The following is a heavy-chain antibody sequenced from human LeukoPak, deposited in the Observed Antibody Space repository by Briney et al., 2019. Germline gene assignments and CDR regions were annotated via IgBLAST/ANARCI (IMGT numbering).Heavy chain of an antibody. CDR1: GFTFSSHW. V-gene: IGHV3-74*01. CDR2: IDSDGTST. Sequence: PGGSLRLSCAASGFTFSSHWMHWVRQAPGKGLVWVSRIDSDGTSTSYADSVKGRFSISRDNAKSTLYLQMNSLRAEDTALYYCARAYCTSTSCTEIDYWGQGTLVTVSS. CDR3: ARAYCTSTSCTEIDY. D-gene: IGHD2-2*01. J-gene: IGHJ4*02.